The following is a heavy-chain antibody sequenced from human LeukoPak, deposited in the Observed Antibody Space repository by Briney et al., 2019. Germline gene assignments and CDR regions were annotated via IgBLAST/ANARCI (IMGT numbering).Heavy chain of an antibody. CDR1: GFTFSSYG. CDR3: AKGGSSGWPVRHFDY. V-gene: IGHV3-23*01. D-gene: IGHD6-19*01. Sequence: PGGSLRLSCAASGFTFSSYGMSWVRQAPGQGLEWVSTISASGGTTYYADSVKGRFTISRDNSRNTLYLQMNSLRAEDTAVYYCAKGGSSGWPVRHFDYWGQGSLVIVSS. J-gene: IGHJ4*02. CDR2: ISASGGTT.